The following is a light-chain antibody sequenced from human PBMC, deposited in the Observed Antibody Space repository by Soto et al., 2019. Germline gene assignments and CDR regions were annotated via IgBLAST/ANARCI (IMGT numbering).Light chain of an antibody. V-gene: IGKV3-11*01. Sequence: EIVLTQSPATLSFSTRERATIACRASLSIGPYLTWYQQKPGQAPRLLIYDASNRVTGIPARFSGGGSGTDFPLTISSLEPEDFAVYYCHHRSSGSPSFGGGTKVEIK. CDR3: HHRSSGSPS. CDR2: DAS. CDR1: LSIGPY. J-gene: IGKJ4*01.